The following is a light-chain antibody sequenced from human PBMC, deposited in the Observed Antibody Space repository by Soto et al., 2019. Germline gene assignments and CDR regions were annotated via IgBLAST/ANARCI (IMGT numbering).Light chain of an antibody. CDR3: GTWDTSLSAVV. CDR1: SSNIGKNY. Sequence: QSVLTQPPSVSAAPGQKVTISCSGASSNIGKNYVSWYQQLPGTAPKLLIFDTNKRPSGIPDRFSGSKSGTSAALDITELQTGDEADYYCGTWDTSLSAVVFGGGTQLTVL. V-gene: IGLV1-51*01. CDR2: DTN. J-gene: IGLJ2*01.